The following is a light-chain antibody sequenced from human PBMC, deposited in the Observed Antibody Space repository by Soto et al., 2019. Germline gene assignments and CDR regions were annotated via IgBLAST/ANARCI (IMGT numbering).Light chain of an antibody. CDR3: QQYNNWPPWT. V-gene: IGKV3-15*01. J-gene: IGKJ1*01. CDR1: QSVSNN. Sequence: EIVMTQSPAALSVSPGEGATLSCRAIQSVSNNYLAWYQQKPGQAPRLLIYGASTRATGIPARFSGSGSGTEFTLTISSLQSEDFAVYYCQQYNNWPPWTFGQGTKVDI. CDR2: GAS.